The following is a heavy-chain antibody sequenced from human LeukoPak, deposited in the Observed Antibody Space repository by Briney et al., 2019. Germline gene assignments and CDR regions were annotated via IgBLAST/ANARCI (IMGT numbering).Heavy chain of an antibody. CDR2: IYYSGST. V-gene: IGHV4-39*01. D-gene: IGHD3-22*01. J-gene: IGHJ4*02. Sequence: SETLSLTCTVSGGSISSSSYYWGWIRQPPGKGLGWIGSIYYSGSTYYNPSLKSRVTISVDTSKNQFSLKLSSVTAADTAVYYCARLSPMTSDYWGQGTLVTVSS. CDR3: ARLSPMTSDY. CDR1: GGSISSSSYY.